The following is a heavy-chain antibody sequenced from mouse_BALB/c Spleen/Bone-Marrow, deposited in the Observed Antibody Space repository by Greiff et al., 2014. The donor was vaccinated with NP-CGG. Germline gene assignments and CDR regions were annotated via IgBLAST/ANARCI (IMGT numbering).Heavy chain of an antibody. V-gene: IGHV1-7*01. CDR2: INPGTGYT. D-gene: IGHD4-1*01. J-gene: IGHJ4*01. Sequence: VKLVESGAELTKPGASVTMSCKASGYTFTNYWIHWIKQRPGQGLEWIGYINPGTGYTDHNPNFKDKATLTADKSSITAYMQLSSLTSEDSSVYYCARETGTYVMDYWGQGTSVTVAS. CDR1: GYTFTNYW. CDR3: ARETGTYVMDY.